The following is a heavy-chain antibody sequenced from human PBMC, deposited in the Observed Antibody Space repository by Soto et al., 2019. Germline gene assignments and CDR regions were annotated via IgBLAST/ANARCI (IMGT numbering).Heavy chain of an antibody. D-gene: IGHD6-6*01. CDR1: GFTFSSYA. J-gene: IGHJ6*02. Sequence: GGSLRLSCAASGFTFSSYAMSWVRQAPGKGLEWVSAISGSGGSTYYADSVKGRFTISRDNSKNTLYLQMNSLRAEDTAVYYCAKDRIAARPSPYGMDVWGQGTTVTVSS. CDR2: ISGSGGST. V-gene: IGHV3-23*01. CDR3: AKDRIAARPSPYGMDV.